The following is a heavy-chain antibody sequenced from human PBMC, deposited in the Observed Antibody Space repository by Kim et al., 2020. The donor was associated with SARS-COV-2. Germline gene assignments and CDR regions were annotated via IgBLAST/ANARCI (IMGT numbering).Heavy chain of an antibody. CDR3: ASEHRDRHQYASGSFYYYGMDV. V-gene: IGHV4-59*13. CDR2: ISYSGVT. CDR1: GASISSSY. Sequence: SETLSLTCTVSGASISSSYWTWIRQSPGKRLEWLGYISYSGVTKYNPSVETRVTISVDTSKNEVSLELTSVTAADTAVYFCASEHRDRHQYASGSFYYYGMDVWGQGTTVIVSS. D-gene: IGHD3-10*01. J-gene: IGHJ6*02.